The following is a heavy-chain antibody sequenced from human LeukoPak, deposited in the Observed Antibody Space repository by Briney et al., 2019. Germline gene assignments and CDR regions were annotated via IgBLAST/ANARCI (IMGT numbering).Heavy chain of an antibody. CDR1: GGSISSYY. V-gene: IGHV4-59*01. J-gene: IGHJ5*02. CDR2: IYYSGST. D-gene: IGHD6-19*01. Sequence: SETLSLTCTVSGGSISSYYWSWIRQPPGKGLEWIGYIYYSGSTNYNPSLKSRVTISVDTSKNQFSLKLSSVTAADTAVYYCARGGAGITNNWFDPWGQGTLVTVSS. CDR3: ARGGAGITNNWFDP.